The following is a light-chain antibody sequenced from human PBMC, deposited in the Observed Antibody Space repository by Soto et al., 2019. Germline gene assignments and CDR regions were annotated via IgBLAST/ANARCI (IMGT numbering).Light chain of an antibody. V-gene: IGKV4-1*01. CDR3: QQYYSTPRT. CDR1: QSVLYSSNNKNY. Sequence: DIVMTQSPDSLAVSLGERATINCKSSQSVLYSSNNKNYLAWYEQKPGQPPKLLIYRASTRESGVPDRFSGSGSGTDSTLTISSLQAEDVAVYYCQQYYSTPRTFGQGTKVEIK. CDR2: RAS. J-gene: IGKJ1*01.